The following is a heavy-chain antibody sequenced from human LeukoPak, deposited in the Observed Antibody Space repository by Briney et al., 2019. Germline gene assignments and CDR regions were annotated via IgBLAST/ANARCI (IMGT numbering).Heavy chain of an antibody. CDR1: GFTFSDYY. CDR3: ARGWLRFLDY. Sequence: GGSLRLSCAASGFTFSDYYMNWIRQAPGKGLEWVSYISSSGSTMYYADSVKGRFTISRDNAKNSLYLQMNSLRAEDTAVYYCARGWLRFLDYWGQGTLVTVSS. V-gene: IGHV3-11*01. CDR2: ISSSGSTM. J-gene: IGHJ4*02. D-gene: IGHD5-12*01.